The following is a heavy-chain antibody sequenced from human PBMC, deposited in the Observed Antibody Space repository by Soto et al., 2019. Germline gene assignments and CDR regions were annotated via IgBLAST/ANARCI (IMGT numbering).Heavy chain of an antibody. V-gene: IGHV2-5*02. Sequence: QITLKESGPTLVKPTQTLTLTCTFSGFSLSTSGVGVGWIRQPPGKALEWLALIYWDDDKRYSPSLKSRLTITKDTSTNQVVLTMTNMDPVDTATYYCAHYDRDYYYYGMDVWGQGTTVTVSS. CDR2: IYWDDDK. J-gene: IGHJ6*02. D-gene: IGHD3-22*01. CDR3: AHYDRDYYYYGMDV. CDR1: GFSLSTSGVG.